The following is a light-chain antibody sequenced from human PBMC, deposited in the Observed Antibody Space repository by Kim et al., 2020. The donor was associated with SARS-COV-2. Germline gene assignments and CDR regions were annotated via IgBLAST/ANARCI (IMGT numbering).Light chain of an antibody. CDR1: NIGTKS. CDR3: QVWDSSSYHVV. CDR2: YDT. Sequence: SYELTQPPSVSVAPGETATIPCAGNNIGTKSVHWYRQKPGQAPVLVIYYDTDRPSGIPERFSGSNSGNTATLTISRVEAGDEADYYCQVWDSSSYHVVFGGGTQLTVL. V-gene: IGLV3-21*04. J-gene: IGLJ2*01.